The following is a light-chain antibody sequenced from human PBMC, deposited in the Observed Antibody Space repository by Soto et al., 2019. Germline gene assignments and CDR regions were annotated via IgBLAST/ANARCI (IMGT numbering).Light chain of an antibody. CDR3: AAWDDSLNGVV. J-gene: IGLJ2*01. CDR1: SSNIGSNT. Sequence: QSVLTQPPSASGTPGQRVTISCSGISSNIGSNTVNWYQQLPGTAPKLLIYSNNHRPSGVPDRFSGSKSGTSASLAISGLQSEDEADYYCAAWDDSLNGVVFGGGTKLTVL. V-gene: IGLV1-44*01. CDR2: SNN.